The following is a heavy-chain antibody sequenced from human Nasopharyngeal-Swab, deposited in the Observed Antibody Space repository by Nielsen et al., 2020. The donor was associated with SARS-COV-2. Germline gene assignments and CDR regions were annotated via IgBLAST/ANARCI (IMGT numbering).Heavy chain of an antibody. Sequence: LRETMSLTCVVSGGSITSSNYWSWVRQSPGKGLEWTAAIYHTGDTYLNPSLSSRVTISVDKSNNQFSLTLSSVTAADTAVYFCAKELHSTHAFDFWGQGTMVTVSS. CDR3: AKELHSTHAFDF. CDR1: GGSITSSNY. CDR2: IYHTGDT. V-gene: IGHV4-4*02. J-gene: IGHJ3*01.